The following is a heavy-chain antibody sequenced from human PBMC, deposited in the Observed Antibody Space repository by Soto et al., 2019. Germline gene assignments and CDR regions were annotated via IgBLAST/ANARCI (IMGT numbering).Heavy chain of an antibody. CDR2: ISGSGGST. Sequence: GGSLRLSCAASGFTFSSYAMSWVRQAPGKGLEWVSAISGSGGSTYYADSVKGRFTISRDNSKNTLYLQMNSLRAEDTAVYYCAKDRGGVPAPVRDGFEIWGQGTMVTVS. J-gene: IGHJ3*02. CDR1: GFTFSSYA. CDR3: AKDRGGVPAPVRDGFEI. V-gene: IGHV3-23*01. D-gene: IGHD2-2*02.